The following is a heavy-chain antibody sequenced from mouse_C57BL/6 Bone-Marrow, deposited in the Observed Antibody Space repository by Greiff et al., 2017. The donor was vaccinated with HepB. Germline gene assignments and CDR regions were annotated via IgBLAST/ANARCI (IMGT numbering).Heavy chain of an antibody. Sequence: QVQLQQPGAELVRPGSSVKLSCKASGYTFTSYWMHWVKQRPIQGLEWIGNIDPSDSETHYNQKFKDKATLTVDKSSSTAYMQLSSLTSEDSAVYYCARGGSSGYNWFAYGGQGTLVTVSA. CDR3: ARGGSSGYNWFAY. CDR1: GYTFTSYW. D-gene: IGHD3-2*02. V-gene: IGHV1-52*01. CDR2: IDPSDSET. J-gene: IGHJ3*01.